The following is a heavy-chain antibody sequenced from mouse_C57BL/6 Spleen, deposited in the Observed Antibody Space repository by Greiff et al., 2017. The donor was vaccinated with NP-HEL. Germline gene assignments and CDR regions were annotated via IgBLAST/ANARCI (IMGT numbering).Heavy chain of an antibody. D-gene: IGHD1-1*01. CDR2: IYPRSGNT. V-gene: IGHV1-81*01. J-gene: IGHJ2*01. CDR1: GYTFTSYG. CDR3: AIELLMDYFDY. Sequence: QVQLQQSGAELARPGASVKLSCKASGYTFTSYGIRWVKQRTGQGLEWIGEIYPRSGNTYYNEKFKGKATLTADKSSSTAYMELRSLTSTDSADYSCAIELLMDYFDYGGQGTTLTVST.